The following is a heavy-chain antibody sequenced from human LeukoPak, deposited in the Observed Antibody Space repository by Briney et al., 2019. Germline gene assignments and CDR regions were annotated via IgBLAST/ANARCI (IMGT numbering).Heavy chain of an antibody. CDR2: ISSSSSTI. Sequence: GGSLRLSCAASGFIFTSYSMNWVRQAPGKGLEWISYISSSSSTIYYADSVRGRFTISRDNAKNSLYLQMNSLRAEDTALYYCARSLSGGSCLNSWGQGTLVTVSS. J-gene: IGHJ4*02. CDR3: ARSLSGGSCLNS. CDR1: GFIFTSYS. V-gene: IGHV3-48*01. D-gene: IGHD2-15*01.